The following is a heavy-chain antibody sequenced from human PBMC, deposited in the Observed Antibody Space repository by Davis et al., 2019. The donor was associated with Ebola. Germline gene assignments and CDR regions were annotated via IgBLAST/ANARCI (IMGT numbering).Heavy chain of an antibody. D-gene: IGHD3-3*01. CDR1: GFTFSSYA. Sequence: GESLKISCAASGFTFSSYAMSWVRQAPGKGLEWVSAISGSGGSTYYADSVKGRFTISRDHSKNTLYLQMNSLRAEDTAVYYCAKGLGVTIFGVNGMDVWGQGTTVTVSS. J-gene: IGHJ6*02. CDR2: ISGSGGST. CDR3: AKGLGVTIFGVNGMDV. V-gene: IGHV3-23*01.